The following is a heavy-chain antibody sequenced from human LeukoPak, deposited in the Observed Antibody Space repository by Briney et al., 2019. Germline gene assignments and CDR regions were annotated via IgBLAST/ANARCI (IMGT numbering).Heavy chain of an antibody. V-gene: IGHV3-23*01. D-gene: IGHD6-19*01. CDR1: GFTFSSYA. Sequence: PGGSLRLSCAASGFTFSSYAMSWARQAPGKGLEWVSAISGSGGSTYYADSVKGRFTISRDNSKNTLYLQMNSLRAEDTAVYYCAKDHRSGWYTTDENYWGQGTLVTVSS. CDR2: ISGSGGST. J-gene: IGHJ4*02. CDR3: AKDHRSGWYTTDENY.